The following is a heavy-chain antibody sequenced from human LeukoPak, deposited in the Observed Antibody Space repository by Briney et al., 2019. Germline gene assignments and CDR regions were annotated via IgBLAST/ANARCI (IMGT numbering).Heavy chain of an antibody. D-gene: IGHD5-12*01. CDR3: AKDEASGYGLGVGYYYYMDV. CDR2: ISGIGDNT. Sequence: GRSLRLSCAASGFTFSSYAMSWVRHAPGKGLEWVSSISGIGDNTYYADSVNGRFTISRDNSKNTLYLQMNSLRAEDTAVYYCAKDEASGYGLGVGYYYYMDVWGKGATVTVSS. J-gene: IGHJ6*03. V-gene: IGHV3-23*01. CDR1: GFTFSSYA.